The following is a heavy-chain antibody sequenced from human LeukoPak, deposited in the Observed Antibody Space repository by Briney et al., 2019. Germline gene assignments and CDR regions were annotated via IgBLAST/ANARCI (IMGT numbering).Heavy chain of an antibody. CDR1: GYTFTSYD. CDR3: ARIVAAVRGVWDAFDI. V-gene: IGHV1-8*01. Sequence: ASVKVSCKASGYTFTSYDINWVRQATGQGLEWRGWMNPNSGNTGYAQKLQGRVTMTRNTSISTAYMELSSLRSEDTAVYYCARIVAAVRGVWDAFDIWGQGAMVTVSS. D-gene: IGHD5-12*01. J-gene: IGHJ3*02. CDR2: MNPNSGNT.